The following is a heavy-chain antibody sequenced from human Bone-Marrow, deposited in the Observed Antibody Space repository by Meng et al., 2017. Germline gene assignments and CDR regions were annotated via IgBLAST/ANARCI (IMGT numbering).Heavy chain of an antibody. Sequence: LALQAWGPGLGKPSGTLSLTCTVPGGSISRSSYYWGWIRQPPGKGLEWIGSIYYSGSTYYNPSLKSRVTISVDTSKNQFSLKLSSVTAADTAVYYCARAGSGIVVVLDPWGQGTLVTVSS. CDR1: GGSISRSSYY. D-gene: IGHD2-2*01. V-gene: IGHV4-39*07. J-gene: IGHJ5*02. CDR3: ARAGSGIVVVLDP. CDR2: IYYSGST.